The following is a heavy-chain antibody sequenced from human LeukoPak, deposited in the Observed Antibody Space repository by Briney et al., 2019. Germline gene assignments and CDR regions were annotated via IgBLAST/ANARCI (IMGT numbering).Heavy chain of an antibody. J-gene: IGHJ4*02. Sequence: SETLSLTCTVPGGSISSYYWSWIRQPPGKGLEWIGYMYYRGNTNYDPSLKSRVTISIDTPNNQFSLKLSSVTAADTAVYCCATGVHGIAAAGDYYFDYWGQGTLVTVSS. D-gene: IGHD6-13*01. CDR3: ATGVHGIAAAGDYYFDY. CDR1: GGSISSYY. CDR2: MYYRGNT. V-gene: IGHV4-59*01.